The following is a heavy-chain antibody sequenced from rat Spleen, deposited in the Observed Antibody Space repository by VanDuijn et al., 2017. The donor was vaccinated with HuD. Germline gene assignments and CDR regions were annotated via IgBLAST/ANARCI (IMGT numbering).Heavy chain of an antibody. D-gene: IGHD1-10*01. Sequence: EVLLVESGGGLVQPGRSMKLSCAASGFTFSNYYMAWVRQAPRKGLEWVASISSGGGRTYYRDSVKCRVTVSRDNAKSTLYLQMDSLRSEDTATYYCARMDTGTTTYYFDYWGQGVMVTVSS. V-gene: IGHV5-25*01. CDR1: GFTFSNYY. CDR3: ARMDTGTTTYYFDY. CDR2: ISSGGGRT. J-gene: IGHJ2*01.